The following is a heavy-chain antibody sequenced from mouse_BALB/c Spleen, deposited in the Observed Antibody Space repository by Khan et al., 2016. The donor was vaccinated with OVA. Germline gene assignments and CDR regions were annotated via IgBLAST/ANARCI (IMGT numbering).Heavy chain of an antibody. V-gene: IGHV1S137*01. J-gene: IGHJ4*01. CDR3: AGSFITTAALYAMDY. D-gene: IGHD1-1*01. CDR1: GYTFTDYT. CDR2: ISTYYGDA. Sequence: VQLQESGAELVRPGVSVKISCKGSGYTFTDYTIHWVKQSHAKSLEWIGVISTYYGDANYNQKFKDKATMTVDKSSNTAYMELASLTSDDSAIYYCAGSFITTAALYAMDYWGQGTSVTVSS.